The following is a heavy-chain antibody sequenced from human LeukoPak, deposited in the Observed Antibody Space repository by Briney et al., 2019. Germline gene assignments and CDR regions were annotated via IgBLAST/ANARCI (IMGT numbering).Heavy chain of an antibody. CDR2: IWYDGSKR. CDR3: ARDLGSFDSGTAHFDY. D-gene: IGHD3-10*01. J-gene: IGHJ4*02. CDR1: GFTFSTFG. V-gene: IGHV3-33*01. Sequence: PGGSLRLSCAASGFTFSTFGFHWVRQAPGKGLEWVAVIWYDGSKRYYTDSVKGRFTISRDDSKNTLYLQMNSLRAEDTAVYYCARDLGSFDSGTAHFDYWGQGTLVTVPS.